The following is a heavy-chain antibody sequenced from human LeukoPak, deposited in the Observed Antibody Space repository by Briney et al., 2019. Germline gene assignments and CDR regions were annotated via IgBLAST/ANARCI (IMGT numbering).Heavy chain of an antibody. Sequence: GGSLRLSCAASGFTFSSYSMNWVRQAPGKGLEWVGFIRSKAYGGTTEYAASVKGRFTISRDDSKSIAYLQMNSLKTEDTAVYYCTRDVEWSGSYSDYWGQGTLVTVSS. CDR3: TRDVEWSGSYSDY. V-gene: IGHV3-49*04. J-gene: IGHJ4*02. D-gene: IGHD1-26*01. CDR1: GFTFSSYS. CDR2: IRSKAYGGTT.